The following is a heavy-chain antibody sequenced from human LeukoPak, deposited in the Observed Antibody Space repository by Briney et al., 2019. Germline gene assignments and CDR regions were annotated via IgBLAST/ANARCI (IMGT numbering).Heavy chain of an antibody. D-gene: IGHD6-13*01. Sequence: GRSLRLSCAASGFTFSSYAMHWVRQAPGKGLEWVAVISYDGSNKYCADSVKGRFTISRDNAKNSLYLQMNSLRAEDTAVYYCARDPHSSSSRWFDPWGQGTLVTVSS. CDR1: GFTFSSYA. CDR3: ARDPHSSSSRWFDP. J-gene: IGHJ5*02. CDR2: ISYDGSNK. V-gene: IGHV3-30-3*01.